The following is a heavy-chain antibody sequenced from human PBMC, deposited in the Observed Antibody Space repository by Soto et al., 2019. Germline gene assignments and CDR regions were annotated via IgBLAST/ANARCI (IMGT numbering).Heavy chain of an antibody. V-gene: IGHV1-2*04. D-gene: IGHD1-26*01. Sequence: QVQLVQSGAEVKEPGASVKVSCKASGYTFTGYHIYWVRQAPGQGLEWMGWINTNSGGTNYAQKFQGWVTMTRDTSINTAYVELSRLRSDDTAVYYCARWVGASNWFDPWGQGTLVTVSS. CDR2: INTNSGGT. CDR1: GYTFTGYH. CDR3: ARWVGASNWFDP. J-gene: IGHJ5*02.